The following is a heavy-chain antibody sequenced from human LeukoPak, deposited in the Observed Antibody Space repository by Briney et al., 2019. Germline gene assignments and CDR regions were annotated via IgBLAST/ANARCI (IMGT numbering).Heavy chain of an antibody. CDR3: ARAVNSGYDLSNIYFYYYMDV. CDR2: TYYRSKWYS. D-gene: IGHD5-12*01. CDR1: GDSVSGNSAA. V-gene: IGHV6-1*01. J-gene: IGHJ6*03. Sequence: SQTLSLTCAISGDSVSGNSAAWNWVRQSPSRGLEWLGRTYYRSKWYSDYAFSVTSRITIKADTSKNQFSLQLNSVTAEDTAVYYCARAVNSGYDLSNIYFYYYMDVWGKGTTVTISS.